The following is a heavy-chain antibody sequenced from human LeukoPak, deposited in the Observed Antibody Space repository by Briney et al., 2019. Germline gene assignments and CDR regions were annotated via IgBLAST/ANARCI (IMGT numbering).Heavy chain of an antibody. J-gene: IGHJ5*02. CDR2: ISHSGST. Sequence: SETLSLTCAVYGGSFSGYYWSWIRQPPGKGLEWIGEISHSGSTNYNPSLKSRVAISVDTSKNQFSLKLSSVTAADTAVYYCATGAARKRNWFDPWGQGTLVTVSS. D-gene: IGHD6-6*01. V-gene: IGHV4-34*01. CDR1: GGSFSGYY. CDR3: ATGAARKRNWFDP.